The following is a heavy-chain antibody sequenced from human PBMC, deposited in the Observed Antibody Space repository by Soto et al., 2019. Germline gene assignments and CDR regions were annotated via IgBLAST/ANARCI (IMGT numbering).Heavy chain of an antibody. J-gene: IGHJ4*02. V-gene: IGHV1-3*01. CDR1: GYTFTSYA. CDR2: INAGNGNT. CDR3: ARSSSWYVFDY. Sequence: QVQLVQSGAEVKKPGASVKVSCKASGYTFTSYAMHSVRQAPGQRLEWMGWINAGNGNTKYSQKFQGRVTITRDTSASTAYMELSSLRSEDTAVYYCARSSSWYVFDYWGQGTLVTVSS. D-gene: IGHD6-13*01.